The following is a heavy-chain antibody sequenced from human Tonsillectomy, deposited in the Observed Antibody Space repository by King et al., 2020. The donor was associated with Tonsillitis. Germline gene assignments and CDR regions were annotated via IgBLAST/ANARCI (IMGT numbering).Heavy chain of an antibody. CDR3: ARECSYSSGWYVGCFDY. CDR1: GFTFSSYA. J-gene: IGHJ4*02. Sequence: VQLVESGGGVVQPGRSLRLSCAASGFTFSSYAMHWVRQAPGKGLEWVAVISYDGTNKYYADSVKGRFTSSRDNSKNTLYLQMNSLRAEDTAVYYCARECSYSSGWYVGCFDYWGQGTLVTVSS. CDR2: ISYDGTNK. V-gene: IGHV3-30*04. D-gene: IGHD6-19*01.